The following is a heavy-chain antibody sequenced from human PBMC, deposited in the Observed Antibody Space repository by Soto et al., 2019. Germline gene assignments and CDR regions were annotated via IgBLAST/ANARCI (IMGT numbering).Heavy chain of an antibody. CDR2: ISAYNGNT. D-gene: IGHD4-17*01. J-gene: IGHJ6*02. CDR1: GYTFTSYG. Sequence: ASVKVSCKASGYTFTSYGISWVRQAPGQGLEWMGWISAYNGNTNYAQKLQGRVTMTTDTSTSTAYMELRSLRSDDTAVYYCARDYSYYGDSQYYYYYGMDVWGQGTTVTVSS. CDR3: ARDYSYYGDSQYYYYYGMDV. V-gene: IGHV1-18*04.